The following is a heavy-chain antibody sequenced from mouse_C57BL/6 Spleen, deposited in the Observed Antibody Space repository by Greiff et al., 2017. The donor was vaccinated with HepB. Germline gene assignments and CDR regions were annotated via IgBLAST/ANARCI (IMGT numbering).Heavy chain of an antibody. D-gene: IGHD1-1*01. CDR1: GYTFTSYW. J-gene: IGHJ4*01. Sequence: QVQLQQPGAELVMPGASVKLSCKASGYTFTSYWMHWVKQRPGQGLEWIGEIDPSDSYTNYNQKFKGKSTLTVDKSSSTAYMQLSSLTSEDSAVYYCARKRENGSRSAMDYRGQETSDTVSS. V-gene: IGHV1-69*01. CDR3: ARKRENGSRSAMDY. CDR2: IDPSDSYT.